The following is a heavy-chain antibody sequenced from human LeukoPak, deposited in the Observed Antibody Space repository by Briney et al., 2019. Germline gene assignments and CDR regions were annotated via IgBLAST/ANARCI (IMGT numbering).Heavy chain of an antibody. V-gene: IGHV3-30-3*01. J-gene: IGHJ4*02. D-gene: IGHD3-10*01. CDR3: ARTTTPHYYGSGSYALGY. CDR2: ISYDGSNK. Sequence: GGSLRFSCAASGFTFSTYAMHWVRQGPGKGLEWVAVISYDGSNKYYADSVKGRFTISRDNSKNTLYLQMSSLSAEDTAVYYCARTTTPHYYGSGSYALGYWGQGTLVTVSS. CDR1: GFTFSTYA.